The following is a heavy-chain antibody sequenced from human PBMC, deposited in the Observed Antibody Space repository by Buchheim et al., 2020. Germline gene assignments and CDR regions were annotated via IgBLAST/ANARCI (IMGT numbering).Heavy chain of an antibody. V-gene: IGHV3-48*01. J-gene: IGHJ4*02. CDR2: ISGSTNTI. CDR3: ARDGGLQTRSRY. Sequence: EVQLVESGGGLVQPGGSLRLSCAASGFTFSSYSMNWVRQAPGKGPEWVSYISGSTNTIYYADSVKGRFTVSRHNAKNSLFLQMNSLRAEDTAMYYCARDGGLQTRSRYWGQGTL. D-gene: IGHD3-16*01. CDR1: GFTFSSYS.